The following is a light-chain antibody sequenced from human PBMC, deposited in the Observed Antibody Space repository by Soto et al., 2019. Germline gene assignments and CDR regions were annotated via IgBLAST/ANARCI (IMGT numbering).Light chain of an antibody. CDR1: QSVSNDF. CDR3: QQYGSSPPRT. CDR2: GAS. V-gene: IGKV3-20*01. Sequence: EIVLTQSPGILSLSPGQRVTLSCRASQSVSNDFLAWYQQKPGQAPRLLIYGASTRATDVPDRFSGSGSGADFTLTISRLEPEDFAVYYSQQYGSSPPRTFGQGTKVEMK. J-gene: IGKJ1*01.